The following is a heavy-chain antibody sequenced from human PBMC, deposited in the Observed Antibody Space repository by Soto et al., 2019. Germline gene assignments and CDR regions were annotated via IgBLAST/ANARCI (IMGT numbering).Heavy chain of an antibody. D-gene: IGHD3-10*01. V-gene: IGHV2-5*02. Sequence: SGPTLVKPTQTLTLTCTFSGFSLSTSGVGVGWIRQPPGKALEWLALIYWDDDKRYSPSLKSRLTITKDTSKNQVVLTMTNMDPVDTATYYCAHRRGLRRGDAFDIWGQGTMVTVSS. J-gene: IGHJ3*02. CDR3: AHRRGLRRGDAFDI. CDR2: IYWDDDK. CDR1: GFSLSTSGVG.